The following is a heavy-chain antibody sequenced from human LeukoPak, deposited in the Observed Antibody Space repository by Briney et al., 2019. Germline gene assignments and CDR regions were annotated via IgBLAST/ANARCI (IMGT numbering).Heavy chain of an antibody. CDR1: GFPFSSYA. Sequence: QPGGSLRLSCSASGFPFSSYAMHWVRQAPGKGLEYVSAISDSGGSTYYADSVKGRFTISRDNSKNTLYLRMSSLRAEDTAVYFCVRGYSFGPYGMDVWGQGTTVTVSS. J-gene: IGHJ6*02. CDR3: VRGYSFGPYGMDV. CDR2: ISDSGGST. V-gene: IGHV3-64D*09. D-gene: IGHD2-15*01.